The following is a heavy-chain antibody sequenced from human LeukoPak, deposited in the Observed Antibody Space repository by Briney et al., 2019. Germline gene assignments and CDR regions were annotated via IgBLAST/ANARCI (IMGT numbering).Heavy chain of an antibody. J-gene: IGHJ4*02. CDR1: GGSISSYY. V-gene: IGHV4-4*09. D-gene: IGHD4-17*01. Sequence: SETLSHTCAVSGGSISSYYWTWIRQPPGKGLECIGYIYTSGSTNYSPSLKSRVAISVDTSKNQFSLKLSSVTAADTAVYYCARLSIYGASYYFDYWGQGTLVTVSS. CDR2: IYTSGST. CDR3: ARLSIYGASYYFDY.